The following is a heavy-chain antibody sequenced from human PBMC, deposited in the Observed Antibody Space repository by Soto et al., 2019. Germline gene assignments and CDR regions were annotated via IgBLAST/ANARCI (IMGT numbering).Heavy chain of an antibody. Sequence: KSGPTLVNPTQTLTLTCTFSGFSLSTSGMCVSWIRQPPGKALEWLALIDWDDDKYYSTSLKTRLTISKDTSKNQVVLTMTNMDPVDTATYYCARTHKYSRTKYYYYGMDVWGQGTTVTVSS. CDR2: IDWDDDK. CDR1: GFSLSTSGMC. V-gene: IGHV2-70*01. CDR3: ARTHKYSRTKYYYYGMDV. J-gene: IGHJ6*02. D-gene: IGHD6-6*01.